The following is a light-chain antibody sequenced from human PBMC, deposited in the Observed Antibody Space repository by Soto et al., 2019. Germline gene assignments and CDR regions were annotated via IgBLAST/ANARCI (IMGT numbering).Light chain of an antibody. CDR3: QQYNSYRT. J-gene: IGKJ1*01. CDR1: QSISSW. Sequence: DIPMTQAPSTLSASVGDRVTIPCRASQSISSWLAWYQQKPGKAPKLLIYKASSLESGVPSRFSGSGSGTEFTLTICSLQPDDFATYYCQQYNSYRTFGQGTKVDIK. V-gene: IGKV1-5*03. CDR2: KAS.